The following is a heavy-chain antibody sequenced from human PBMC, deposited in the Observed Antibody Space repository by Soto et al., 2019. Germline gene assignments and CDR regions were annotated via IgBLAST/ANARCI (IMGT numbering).Heavy chain of an antibody. V-gene: IGHV1-18*04. Sequence: GASVKVSCKASGYTFTGYYMHWVRQAPGQGLEWMGWISGYNGNTNYAQKLQGRVTMTTDTSTSTAYMELRSLRSDDTAVYYCARETYYYDSSGSDYWGQGTLVTVSS. CDR2: ISGYNGNT. CDR3: ARETYYYDSSGSDY. CDR1: GYTFTGYY. J-gene: IGHJ4*02. D-gene: IGHD3-22*01.